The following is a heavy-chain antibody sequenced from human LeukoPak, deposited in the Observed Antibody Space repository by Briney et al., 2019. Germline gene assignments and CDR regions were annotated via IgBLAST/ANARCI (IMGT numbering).Heavy chain of an antibody. Sequence: AGTLRLSCAASGFPFSDHEMNWVRQAPGKGLEWVAYIISSGSDKYYPDSVKGRFTIARDNAKNSLYLQMTSLRAEDTAVYYCARRSSGAFAIWGQGTKVTVSS. CDR2: IISSGSDK. CDR3: ARRSSGAFAI. CDR1: GFPFSDHE. V-gene: IGHV3-48*03. J-gene: IGHJ3*02.